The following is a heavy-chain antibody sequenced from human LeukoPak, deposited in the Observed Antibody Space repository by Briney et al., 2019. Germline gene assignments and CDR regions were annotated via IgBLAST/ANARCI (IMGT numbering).Heavy chain of an antibody. D-gene: IGHD6-13*01. J-gene: IGHJ4*02. CDR1: GFTVSSNY. CDR2: IYSGRST. V-gene: IGHV3-66*01. CDR3: ARGGYSRDWSV. Sequence: GGSLRLSCAASGFTVSSNYMSWVRQAPGKGLDWVSIIYSGRSTYYADPVKGRFTISRDNSKNTLYLQMNSLRAEDTAVYYCARGGYSRDWSVWGQGTLVTVSS.